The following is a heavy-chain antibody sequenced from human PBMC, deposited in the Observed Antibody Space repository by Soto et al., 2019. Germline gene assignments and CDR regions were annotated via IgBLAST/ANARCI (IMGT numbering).Heavy chain of an antibody. V-gene: IGHV1-69*10. J-gene: IGHJ4*01. CDR3: ASDDGPHGGSYSHNY. D-gene: IGHD1-26*01. Sequence: AASVKVSCKASGGNLGTYRLNWVRQAPGQGLEWVGEIVPLYHVINYAPEFQDRVTITADQSTRTSYIHLSNLRSDDTTVYYCASDDGPHGGSYSHNYSGQGTLVTVS. CDR2: IVPLYHVI. CDR1: GGNLGTYR.